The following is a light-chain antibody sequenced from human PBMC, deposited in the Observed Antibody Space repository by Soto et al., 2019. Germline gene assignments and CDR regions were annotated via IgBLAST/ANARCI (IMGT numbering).Light chain of an antibody. Sequence: DIQMTQSPSTLSASVGDRVTLTCRASQSISSWLAWYQQKPGKAPKLLIYKASSLESGVPSRFSGSGSGTEFTLTISSLQPDDFETYYCQQYNSYSRTFGQGTKVEIK. CDR1: QSISSW. V-gene: IGKV1-5*03. CDR2: KAS. CDR3: QQYNSYSRT. J-gene: IGKJ1*01.